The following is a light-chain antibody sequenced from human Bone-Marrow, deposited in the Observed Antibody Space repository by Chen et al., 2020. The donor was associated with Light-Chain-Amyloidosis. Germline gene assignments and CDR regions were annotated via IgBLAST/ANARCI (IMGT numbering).Light chain of an antibody. Sequence: EIALTQSPGTLSFSPGEVANLSCRASQTLSSNYLTWYQQKFGQAPRLLIYGSSRRATGIPDRFAGSGSGTEFTLTINRLEPEDFAMYYCQQYGTSPLTFGGGTKVEIK. CDR1: QTLSSNY. CDR2: GSS. V-gene: IGKV3-20*01. CDR3: QQYGTSPLT. J-gene: IGKJ4*01.